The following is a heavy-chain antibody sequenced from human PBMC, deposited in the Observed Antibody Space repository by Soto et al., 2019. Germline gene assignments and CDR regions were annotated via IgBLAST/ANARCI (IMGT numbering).Heavy chain of an antibody. J-gene: IGHJ5*02. CDR1: GGSISSGDYY. CDR3: ARWWSGSRQGFDP. CDR2: IYYSGST. Sequence: QVQLQESGPGLVKPSQTLSLTCTVSGGSISSGDYYWSWIRQHPGKGLEWIGYIYYSGSTYYSPSLNSRVTISVDTSKNQFSLQLSSVTAADTAVYYCARWWSGSRQGFDPWGQGTLVTVSS. D-gene: IGHD3-3*01. V-gene: IGHV4-31*03.